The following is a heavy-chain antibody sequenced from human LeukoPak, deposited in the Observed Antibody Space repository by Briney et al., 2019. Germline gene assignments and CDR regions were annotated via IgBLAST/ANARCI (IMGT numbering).Heavy chain of an antibody. D-gene: IGHD2-15*01. CDR2: IKGDGIST. CDR3: APICSGVTCFQTRFDS. J-gene: IGHJ4*02. V-gene: IGHV3-74*01. Sequence: GGSLRLSCAASGFDFSSNWMHWVRHAPGQGLVWVSRIKGDGISTNYADSVKGRFTISRDIAKNTLYLQMDILRAEDTAMYYCAPICSGVTCFQTRFDSWGQGILVTVSS. CDR1: GFDFSSNW.